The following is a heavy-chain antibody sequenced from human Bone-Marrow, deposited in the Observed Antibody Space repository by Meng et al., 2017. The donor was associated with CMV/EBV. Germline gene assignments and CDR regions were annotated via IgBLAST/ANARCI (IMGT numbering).Heavy chain of an antibody. J-gene: IGHJ6*02. D-gene: IGHD2/OR15-2a*01. V-gene: IGHV3-21*01. CDR2: ISSSSGYI. Sequence: GGSLRLSCAASRFTFSGYNMNWVRQAPGKGLEWVSSISSSSGYIYYADSVTGRFTISRDNAKNSLYLQMNSLRAEDTAVYYCARGSQYCDSTRCYLGEMDVWGQGTTVTVSS. CDR3: ARGSQYCDSTRCYLGEMDV. CDR1: RFTFSGYN.